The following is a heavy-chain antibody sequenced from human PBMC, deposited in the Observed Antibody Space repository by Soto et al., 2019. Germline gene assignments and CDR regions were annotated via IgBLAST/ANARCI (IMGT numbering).Heavy chain of an antibody. V-gene: IGHV3-9*01. CDR3: TKEEGLYDFWSGPLHFDL. J-gene: IGHJ4*02. Sequence: EAQLVESGGGLVQPGRSLRLSCAGSEFIFDDFAIHWVRQAPGKGLEWVSGISWNSDSIGYADSVKGRFTISRDNAKNALYLQMNSLRVEDTALYYWTKEEGLYDFWSGPLHFDLWGQGTLVTVSS. CDR2: ISWNSDSI. CDR1: EFIFDDFA. D-gene: IGHD3-3*01.